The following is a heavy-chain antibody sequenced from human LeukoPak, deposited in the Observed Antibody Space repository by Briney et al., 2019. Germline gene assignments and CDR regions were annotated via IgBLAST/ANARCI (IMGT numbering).Heavy chain of an antibody. Sequence: GGSLRLSCAASGFTFSTFSMNWVRQAPGKGPEWVSYISRSSSSVYYADSVKGRFTISRDNAKNSLYLQMNSLRAEDTAVYYCARSDAFDIWGQGTMVTVSS. CDR1: GFTFSTFS. CDR2: ISRSSSSV. J-gene: IGHJ3*02. V-gene: IGHV3-48*01. CDR3: ARSDAFDI.